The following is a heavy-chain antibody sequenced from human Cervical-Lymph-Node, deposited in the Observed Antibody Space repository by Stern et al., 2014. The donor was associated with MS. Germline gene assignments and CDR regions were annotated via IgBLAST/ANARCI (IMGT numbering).Heavy chain of an antibody. V-gene: IGHV4-59*03. CDR3: SSSGYNGVDDYFDY. D-gene: IGHD3-22*01. Sequence: QLQLQESGPGLVRPSETLSLTCTVSGGSTSSFYWSWIRQAPGKGLEWIGDTYYRGNSNYNPSLRGRVTISADTSKSQFSLKLHSVTAADTAVYYCSSSGYNGVDDYFDYWGQGTLVTVSS. CDR2: TYYRGNS. J-gene: IGHJ4*02. CDR1: GGSTSSFY.